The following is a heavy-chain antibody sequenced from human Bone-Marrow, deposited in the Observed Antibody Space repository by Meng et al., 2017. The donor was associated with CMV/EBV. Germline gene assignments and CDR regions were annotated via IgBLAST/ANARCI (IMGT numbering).Heavy chain of an antibody. CDR1: GFSLRSYW. D-gene: IGHD2-2*01. J-gene: IGHJ5*02. V-gene: IGHV3-74*01. CDR2: IKGDGSST. Sequence: SGFSLRSYWMPWVRQAPGKGLGWVSRIKGDGSSTNYADSVKGRFTISRDNAKNTLYLQMNSLRAEDTAVYYCARVHCSTTSCYWFDPWGHGTLVTVSS. CDR3: ARVHCSTTSCYWFDP.